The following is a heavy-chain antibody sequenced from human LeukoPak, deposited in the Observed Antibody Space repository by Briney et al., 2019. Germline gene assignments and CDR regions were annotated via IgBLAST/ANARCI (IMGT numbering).Heavy chain of an antibody. CDR2: INPHNAGT. J-gene: IGHJ4*02. CDR1: GYTFTGYY. V-gene: IGHV1-2*02. Sequence: GASVKVSCKTSGYTFTGYYLHWVRQAPGQGLEWMGRINPHNAGTNFAQKFQGRVTMTRDTSSSTAYMELSSLRSDDTAVYYCARASGYDSSGYWKDYWGQGTLVTVSS. CDR3: ARASGYDSSGYWKDY. D-gene: IGHD3-22*01.